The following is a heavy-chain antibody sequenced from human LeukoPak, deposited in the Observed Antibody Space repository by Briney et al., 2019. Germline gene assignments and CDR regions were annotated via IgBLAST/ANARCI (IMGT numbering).Heavy chain of an antibody. D-gene: IGHD6-13*01. Sequence: PSETLSLTCAVYGGSFSGYYWSWIRQPPGKGLEWIGEINHSGSTNYNPSLKSRVTISVDTSKNQFSLKLSSVTAADTAVYYCARVTGSSSWYSVIYYFDYWGQGTLVTVSS. CDR3: ARVTGSSSWYSVIYYFDY. CDR2: INHSGST. J-gene: IGHJ4*02. V-gene: IGHV4-34*01. CDR1: GGSFSGYY.